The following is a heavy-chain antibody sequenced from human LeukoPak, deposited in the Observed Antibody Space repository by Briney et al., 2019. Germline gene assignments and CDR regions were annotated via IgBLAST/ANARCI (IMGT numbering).Heavy chain of an antibody. CDR2: IDYSGST. D-gene: IGHD3-3*01. V-gene: IGHV4-59*01. CDR1: GGSISTYY. Sequence: SETLSLTCTVSGGSISTYYWSWIRQPPGKGLDYIGYIDYSGSTNYNPSLKSRVTISVDTSKNQFSLKLSSVTAADTAVYYCAREQTGYEVDYWGQGTLVTVSS. CDR3: AREQTGYEVDY. J-gene: IGHJ4*02.